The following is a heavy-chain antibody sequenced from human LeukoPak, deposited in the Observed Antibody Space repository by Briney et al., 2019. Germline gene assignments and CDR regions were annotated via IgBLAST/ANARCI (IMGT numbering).Heavy chain of an antibody. J-gene: IGHJ4*02. D-gene: IGHD6-25*01. CDR3: ASASGPSPGYDY. V-gene: IGHV3-74*01. Sequence: GGSLRLSCAASGFNFSSYWMHWVRQAPGKGLVWVSVINSDGSSTSYADSVKGRFTISRDNAKNTLYLQMNSLRAEDTAVYYCASASGPSPGYDYWGQGTLVTVSS. CDR2: INSDGSST. CDR1: GFNFSSYW.